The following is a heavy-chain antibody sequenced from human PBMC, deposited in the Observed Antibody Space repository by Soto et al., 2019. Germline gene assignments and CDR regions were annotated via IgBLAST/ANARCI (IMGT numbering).Heavy chain of an antibody. CDR3: ARDITPLYCSSTSCQGVEGY. CDR1: GYTFTSYG. CDR2: SSAYNGNT. V-gene: IGHV1-18*01. Sequence: ASVKASSKASGYTFTSYGISWARQAPGQGLEWMGWSSAYNGNTNYAQKLQGRVTMTTDTSTSTAYMELRSLRSDDTAVYYGARDITPLYCSSTSCQGVEGYWG. D-gene: IGHD2-2*01. J-gene: IGHJ4*01.